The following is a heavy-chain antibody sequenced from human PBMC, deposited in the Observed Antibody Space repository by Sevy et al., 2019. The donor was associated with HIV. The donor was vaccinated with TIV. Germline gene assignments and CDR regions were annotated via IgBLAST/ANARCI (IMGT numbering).Heavy chain of an antibody. CDR2: INSDGSST. CDR1: GFTFSDYW. CDR3: ARDRYYYDRGGYFLGRWFDL. Sequence: GGSLRLSCAASGFTFSDYWMHWVRQAPGKGLVWVSRINSDGSSTSYADSVKGRFTISRDNAKNTLHLQMNSLRAEDTAVYYCARDRYYYDRGGYFLGRWFDLWGQGTLVTVSS. V-gene: IGHV3-74*01. D-gene: IGHD3-22*01. J-gene: IGHJ5*02.